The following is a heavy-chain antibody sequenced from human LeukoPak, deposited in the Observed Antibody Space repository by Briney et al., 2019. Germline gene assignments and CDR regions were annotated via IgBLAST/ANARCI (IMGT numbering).Heavy chain of an antibody. CDR3: ANVRRDGYNWKY. V-gene: IGHV3-74*01. D-gene: IGHD5-24*01. Sequence: GGSLRLSCAASGFTFSAFWMHWVRQAPGKGLVWVSRINSDDSRTTYADSVKGRFTISRDNAKNTLYLQMNSLRAEDTAVYYCANVRRDGYNWKYGGQGTLVTVSS. J-gene: IGHJ4*02. CDR2: INSDDSRT. CDR1: GFTFSAFW.